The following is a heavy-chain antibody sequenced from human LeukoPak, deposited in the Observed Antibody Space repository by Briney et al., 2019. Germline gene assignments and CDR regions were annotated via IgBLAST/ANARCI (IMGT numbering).Heavy chain of an antibody. Sequence: EGSLRLSCAASGFTFSSYAMSWVRQAPGKGLEWVSAISGSGGSTYYADSVKGRFTISRDNSKNTLYLQMNSLRAEDTAVYYCAKEYCSSTSCYLYYYGMDVWGQGTTVTVSS. V-gene: IGHV3-23*01. D-gene: IGHD2-2*01. J-gene: IGHJ6*02. CDR1: GFTFSSYA. CDR2: ISGSGGST. CDR3: AKEYCSSTSCYLYYYGMDV.